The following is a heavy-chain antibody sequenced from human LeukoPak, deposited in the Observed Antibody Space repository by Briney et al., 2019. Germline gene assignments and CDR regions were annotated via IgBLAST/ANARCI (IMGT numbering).Heavy chain of an antibody. V-gene: IGHV4-4*07. D-gene: IGHD3-22*01. CDR2: IYTSGST. CDR1: GGSISSYY. J-gene: IGHJ4*02. Sequence: SETLSLTCTVSGGSISSYYWSWLRQPAGKGLEWIGRIYTSGSTNYNPSLKSRVTISVDKSKNQFSLKLSSVTAADTAVYYCAGTYYYDSSGYYYRYWGQGTLVTVSS. CDR3: AGTYYYDSSGYYYRY.